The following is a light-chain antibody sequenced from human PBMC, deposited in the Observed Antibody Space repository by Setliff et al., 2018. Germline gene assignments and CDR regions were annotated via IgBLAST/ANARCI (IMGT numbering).Light chain of an antibody. V-gene: IGLV2-23*01. J-gene: IGLJ3*02. CDR2: EDT. CDR1: SSDVGTYNL. CDR3: CSYAGSSTWV. Sequence: QSVLTQPASVSGSPGQSITISCTGTSSDVGTYNLVSWYQHHPGKAPKVMIYEDTKRPSGVSNRFSGSKPGNTASLTISGLQVEDEADYYCCSYAGSSTWVFGGGTKVTVL.